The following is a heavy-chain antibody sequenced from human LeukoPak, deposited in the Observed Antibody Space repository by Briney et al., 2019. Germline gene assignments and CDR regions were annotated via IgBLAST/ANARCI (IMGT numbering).Heavy chain of an antibody. J-gene: IGHJ4*02. CDR3: ASRTYYYDSSGYYNDY. Sequence: GGSLRLSCVASGFTFSSYSMNWVRQGPGKGLEWVSYISSRGSTIYYADSVKGRFTISRDNAKNSLYLQMNSLRAEDTAVYYCASRTYYYDSSGYYNDYWGQGTLVTVSS. CDR1: GFTFSSYS. V-gene: IGHV3-48*04. D-gene: IGHD3-22*01. CDR2: ISSRGSTI.